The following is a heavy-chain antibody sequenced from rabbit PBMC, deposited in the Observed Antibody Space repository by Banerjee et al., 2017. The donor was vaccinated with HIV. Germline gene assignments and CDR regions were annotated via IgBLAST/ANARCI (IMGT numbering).Heavy chain of an antibody. CDR1: GFSFSSSYW. V-gene: IGHV1S45*01. CDR2: IYAGSSGT. CDR3: ARGSNYASYGYATFNL. Sequence: QEQLEESGGDLVKPEGSLTLTCTASGFSFSSSYWICWVRQAPGKGLEWIACIYAGSSGTWYASWVNGRFTISRSTSLNTVTLQMTSLTAADTATYFCARGSNYASYGYATFNLWGPGTLVTVS. J-gene: IGHJ4*01. D-gene: IGHD6-1*01.